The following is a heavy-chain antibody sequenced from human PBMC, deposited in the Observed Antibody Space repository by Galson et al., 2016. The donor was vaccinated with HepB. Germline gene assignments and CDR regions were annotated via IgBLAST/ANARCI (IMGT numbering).Heavy chain of an antibody. Sequence: LVKVSCKASGYTFTSYYVHWVRQAPAQGLEWMGIINPSDSSTSYAQNFQGRVTMTRDTSTSTVYMELSSLRSEDTAVNYCSRDRHYYGSGSYPSRYFDYWGQGTLVTVSS. CDR1: GYTFTSYY. CDR2: INPSDSST. CDR3: SRDRHYYGSGSYPSRYFDY. V-gene: IGHV1-46*01. D-gene: IGHD3-10*01. J-gene: IGHJ4*02.